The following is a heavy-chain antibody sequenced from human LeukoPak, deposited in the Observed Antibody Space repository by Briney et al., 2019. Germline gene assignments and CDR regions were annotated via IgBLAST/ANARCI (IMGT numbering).Heavy chain of an antibody. J-gene: IGHJ4*02. D-gene: IGHD6-13*01. V-gene: IGHV1-2*06. CDR1: GYTFTGYY. Sequence: GASVKVSCKASGYTFTGYYMHWVRQAPGQGLEWMGRINPNSSGTNYAQKFQGRVTMTRDTSISTAYMELSRLRSDDTAVYYCARAGSSSWYYGYWGQGTLVTVSS. CDR2: INPNSSGT. CDR3: ARAGSSSWYYGY.